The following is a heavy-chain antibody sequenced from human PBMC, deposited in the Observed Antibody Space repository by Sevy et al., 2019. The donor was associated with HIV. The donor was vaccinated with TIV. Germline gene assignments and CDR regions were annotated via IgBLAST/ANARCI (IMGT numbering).Heavy chain of an antibody. Sequence: GGSLRPSCSASGFTFSSYAMHWVRQAPGKGLEYVSAISSNGGSTYYADSVKGRLTISRDNSKNTLYLQMSSLRAEDTAVYYCVKGGYSSGWYGDYWGQGTLVTVSS. V-gene: IGHV3-64D*06. CDR3: VKGGYSSGWYGDY. D-gene: IGHD6-19*01. J-gene: IGHJ4*02. CDR2: ISSNGGST. CDR1: GFTFSSYA.